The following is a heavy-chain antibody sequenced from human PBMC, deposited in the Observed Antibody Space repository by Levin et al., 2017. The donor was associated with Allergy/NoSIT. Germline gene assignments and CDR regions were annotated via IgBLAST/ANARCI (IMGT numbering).Heavy chain of an antibody. CDR1: GFTCSNYW. Sequence: PSETLSLTCAASGFTCSNYWMSWVRQAPGKGLEWVANINQDGSEKQYVDSVKGRFSISRDNANNSLFLQMNSLRAEDTAVYYCARGGRGYVYLDYWGQGTLVTVSS. D-gene: IGHD2-15*01. J-gene: IGHJ4*02. CDR2: INQDGSEK. CDR3: ARGGRGYVYLDY. V-gene: IGHV3-7*01.